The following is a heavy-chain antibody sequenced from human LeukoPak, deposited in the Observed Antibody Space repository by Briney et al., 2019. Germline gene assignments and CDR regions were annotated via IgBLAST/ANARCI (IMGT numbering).Heavy chain of an antibody. J-gene: IGHJ4*02. CDR1: GFTFSSDY. Sequence: GGSLRLSCAASGFTFSSDYMSWVRQTPGKGLEWVAKINPDGSGIAYGDSVKGRFSISRDNAKNSLYLQTNSLRADDTAIYYCARDPAYGALDYWGQGILVTVSS. D-gene: IGHD4-17*01. CDR2: INPDGSGI. V-gene: IGHV3-7*01. CDR3: ARDPAYGALDY.